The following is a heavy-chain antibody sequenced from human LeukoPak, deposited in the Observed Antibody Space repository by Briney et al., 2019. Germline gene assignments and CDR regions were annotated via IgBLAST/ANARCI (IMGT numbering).Heavy chain of an antibody. CDR1: GFTFSDYN. Sequence: GGSLRLSCAASGFTFSDYNMHWVRQAPGKGLEWVTFIENGGSTYADSVKGRFTIYRDKSKNTVFLEMNSLSTEDTAVYYCAKDRGSESYSVDFWGQGTLVTVSS. V-gene: IGHV3-30*02. CDR3: AKDRGSESYSVDF. D-gene: IGHD1-26*01. CDR2: IENGGST. J-gene: IGHJ4*02.